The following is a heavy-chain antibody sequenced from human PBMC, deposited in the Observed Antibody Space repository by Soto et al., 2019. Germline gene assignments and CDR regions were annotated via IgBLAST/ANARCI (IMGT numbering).Heavy chain of an antibody. CDR1: GYTFTRYG. Sequence: QGHLVQSGAEVKKPGASVKVSCKASGYTFTRYGISWVRQAPGQGLEWMGWISGYNGDTNSAQNLQGRVTMTIDTSTTTAYMELRSLTSDDTAVYYCAKNGQPPYYYYGLDVWGQGTTVTVSS. J-gene: IGHJ6*02. V-gene: IGHV1-18*01. D-gene: IGHD2-8*01. CDR2: ISGYNGDT. CDR3: AKNGQPPYYYYGLDV.